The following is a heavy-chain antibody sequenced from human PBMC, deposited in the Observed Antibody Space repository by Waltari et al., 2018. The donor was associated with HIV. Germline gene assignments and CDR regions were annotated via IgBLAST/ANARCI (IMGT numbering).Heavy chain of an antibody. J-gene: IGHJ3*02. Sequence: EVQLVVSGGGLVQPGGSLRLTCAASGFTCDRYSMNWGRQAPGKGLEWVSYISSSSSTIYYADSVKGRFTISRDNAKNSLYLQMNSLRAEDTAVYYCASAWGVDAFDIWGQGTMATVSS. CDR3: ASAWGVDAFDI. D-gene: IGHD3-16*01. CDR2: ISSSSSTI. CDR1: GFTCDRYS. V-gene: IGHV3-48*01.